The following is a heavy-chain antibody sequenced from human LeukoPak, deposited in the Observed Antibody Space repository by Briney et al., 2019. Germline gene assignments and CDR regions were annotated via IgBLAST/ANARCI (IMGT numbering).Heavy chain of an antibody. V-gene: IGHV3-21*01. J-gene: IGHJ6*03. CDR3: ARGGVPTHYYYMDV. CDR1: GFTFSSYS. D-gene: IGHD3-10*01. CDR2: ISSSSSYI. Sequence: PGGSLRLSCAASGFTFSSYSMNWVRQAPGKGLEWVSSISSSSSYIYYADSVKGRFTISRDNAKNSLYLQMNSLRAEDTAVYYCARGGVPTHYYYMDVWGKGTTVTISS.